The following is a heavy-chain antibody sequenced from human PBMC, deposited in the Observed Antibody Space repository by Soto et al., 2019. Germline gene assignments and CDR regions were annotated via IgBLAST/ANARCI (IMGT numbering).Heavy chain of an antibody. CDR2: IYYSGGT. V-gene: IGHV4-31*03. CDR1: GGSISGGGYY. J-gene: IGHJ6*03. CDR3: ARKDSGYADYMDV. D-gene: IGHD5-12*01. Sequence: SETLSLTCTVSGGSISGGGYYWSWIRQHPGKGLEWIGYIYYSGGTYYNPSLKSRVTISVDTSENQFSLRLSSVTAADTAVYYCARKDSGYADYMDVWGKGTTVTVSS.